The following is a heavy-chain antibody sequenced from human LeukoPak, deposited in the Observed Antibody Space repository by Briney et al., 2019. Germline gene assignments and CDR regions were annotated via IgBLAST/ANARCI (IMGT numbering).Heavy chain of an antibody. CDR2: ISWNSGSI. D-gene: IGHD1-26*01. CDR3: EKGAGWELRYYFDY. J-gene: IGHJ4*02. Sequence: PGRSLRLSCAASGFTFDDYAMHWVRQAPGKGLEWVSGISWNSGSIGYADSVKGRFTISRDNAKNSLYLQMNSLRAEDMALYYCEKGAGWELRYYFDYWGQGTLVTVSS. CDR1: GFTFDDYA. V-gene: IGHV3-9*03.